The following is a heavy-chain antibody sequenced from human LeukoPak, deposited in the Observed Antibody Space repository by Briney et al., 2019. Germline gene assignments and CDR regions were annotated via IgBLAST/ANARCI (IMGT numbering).Heavy chain of an antibody. D-gene: IGHD2-2*02. Sequence: QPGGSLRLSCAASGFTFSSYEMNWVRQAPGKGLEWVSYISSSGGTIYYADSVKGRFTISRDNAKNSLYLQMNSLRAEDTTVYYCARGYCSSTSCYTHYFYYGMDVWGQGTTVTVSS. CDR2: ISSSGGTI. CDR3: ARGYCSSTSCYTHYFYYGMDV. V-gene: IGHV3-48*03. J-gene: IGHJ6*02. CDR1: GFTFSSYE.